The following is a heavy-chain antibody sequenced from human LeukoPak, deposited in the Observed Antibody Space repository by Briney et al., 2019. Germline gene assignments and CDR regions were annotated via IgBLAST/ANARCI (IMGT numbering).Heavy chain of an antibody. V-gene: IGHV4-39*01. CDR3: ARRPGVYDSSGYYYVLPVDY. Sequence: PSETLSLTCTVSGGSISSSSYYWGWIRQPPGKGLEWIGSIYYSGSTYYNPSLKSRVTISVDTSKNQFSLKLSSVTAADTAVYYCARRPGVYDSSGYYYVLPVDYWGQGTLVTVSS. D-gene: IGHD3-22*01. CDR1: GGSISSSSYY. CDR2: IYYSGST. J-gene: IGHJ4*02.